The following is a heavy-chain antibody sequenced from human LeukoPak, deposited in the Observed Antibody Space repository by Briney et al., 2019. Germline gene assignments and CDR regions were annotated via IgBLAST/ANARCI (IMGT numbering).Heavy chain of an antibody. D-gene: IGHD2-21*01. J-gene: IGHJ3*02. Sequence: ASVKVSCKASGGTFSSYAISWVRQAPGQGLEWMGRIIPILGIANYAQKFQGRVTITADKSTSTAYMELSSLRSEDTAVYYCATPGRAFLHAFDIWGQGTMVTVSS. CDR3: ATPGRAFLHAFDI. V-gene: IGHV1-69*04. CDR1: GGTFSSYA. CDR2: IIPILGIA.